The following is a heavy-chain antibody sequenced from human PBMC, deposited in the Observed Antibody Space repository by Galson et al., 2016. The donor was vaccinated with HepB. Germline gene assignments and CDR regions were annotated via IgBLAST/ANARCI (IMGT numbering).Heavy chain of an antibody. CDR1: GFSISSGYY. Sequence: ETLSLTCAVSGFSISSGYYWGWIRQPPGKGLEYVGIISHTGGTYHNPSLKSRVTMSVDTTKNLFSLKLSSVTAADTAIYYCARVAGGRWDNWFDPWGQGTPGTVSS. CDR2: ISHTGGT. D-gene: IGHD1-26*01. CDR3: ARVAGGRWDNWFDP. J-gene: IGHJ5*02. V-gene: IGHV4-38-2*01.